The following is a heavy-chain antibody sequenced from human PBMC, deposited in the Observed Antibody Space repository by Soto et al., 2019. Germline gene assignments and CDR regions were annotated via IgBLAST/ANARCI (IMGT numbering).Heavy chain of an antibody. J-gene: IGHJ5*02. V-gene: IGHV1-18*01. CDR2: ISAYNGNT. CDR1: GYTLTGLS. Sequence: ASVKVSCKVSGYTLTGLSMHWVRQAPGQGLEWMGWISAYNGNTNYAQKLQGRVTMTTDTSTSTAYMELRSLRSDDTAVYYCARDYDFWSGYYNNWFDPWGQGTLVTVSS. CDR3: ARDYDFWSGYYNNWFDP. D-gene: IGHD3-3*01.